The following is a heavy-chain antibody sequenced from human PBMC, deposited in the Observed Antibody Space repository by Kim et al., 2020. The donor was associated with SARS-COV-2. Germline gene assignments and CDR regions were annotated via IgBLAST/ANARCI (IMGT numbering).Heavy chain of an antibody. CDR2: VSHDGSQT. D-gene: IGHD6-19*01. CDR1: GFTFNNYG. CDR3: SKDRGSFWSLDY. J-gene: IGHJ4*02. V-gene: IGHV3-30*18. Sequence: GGSLRLSCAASGFTFNNYGMHWVRQAPGKGLEWVAVVSHDGSQTHYVDSVKGRFTVSRDNSNDTLFLQMNSLRAEDTAMYYCSKDRGSFWSLDYCGLGTL.